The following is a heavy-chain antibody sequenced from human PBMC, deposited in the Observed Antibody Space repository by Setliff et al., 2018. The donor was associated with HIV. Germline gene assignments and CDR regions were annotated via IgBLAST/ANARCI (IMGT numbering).Heavy chain of an antibody. D-gene: IGHD6-19*01. J-gene: IGHJ4*02. CDR1: GASMTSHY. Sequence: PSETLSLTCSVAGASMTSHYLTWIRQPRGMGLEWIGNIYGSGTTKYNPPLRSRVTISVDKSKNQLSLSLDSVTAADTAVYYCATDPKGDGWAYFDSWGQGTLVTVSS. V-gene: IGHV4-59*11. CDR3: ATDPKGDGWAYFDS. CDR2: IYGSGTT.